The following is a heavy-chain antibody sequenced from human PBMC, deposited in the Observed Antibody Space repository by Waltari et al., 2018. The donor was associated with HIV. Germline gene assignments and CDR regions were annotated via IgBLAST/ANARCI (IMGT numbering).Heavy chain of an antibody. D-gene: IGHD4-17*01. CDR2: ISWDGGST. CDR1: GFTFDDYA. CDR3: STYGDSEAFDI. Sequence: EVTLVESGGVVVQTGGSLSMSCAASGFTFDDYAMHWVRQAPGKGLEWVSLISWDGGSTYYADSVKGRFTISRDNSKNSLYLQMNSLRAEDTALYYCSTYGDSEAFDIWGQGTMVTVSS. J-gene: IGHJ3*02. V-gene: IGHV3-43D*03.